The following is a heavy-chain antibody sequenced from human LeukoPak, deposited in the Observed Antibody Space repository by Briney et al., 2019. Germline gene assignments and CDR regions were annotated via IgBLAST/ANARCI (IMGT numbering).Heavy chain of an antibody. V-gene: IGHV3-43*02. Sequence: GGSLRLSCAASGFTFDDYAMHWVRQAPGKGLEWVSLISGDGGSTYYADSVKGRFTISRDNSKNSLYLQMNSLRIEDTALYYCAKDYYDSSGYLDYWGQGTLVTVSS. CDR1: GFTFDDYA. CDR3: AKDYYDSSGYLDY. CDR2: ISGDGGST. J-gene: IGHJ4*02. D-gene: IGHD3-22*01.